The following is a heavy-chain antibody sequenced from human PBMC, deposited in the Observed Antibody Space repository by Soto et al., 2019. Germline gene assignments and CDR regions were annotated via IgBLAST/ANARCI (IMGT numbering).Heavy chain of an antibody. Sequence: ASVKVSCKASGYTFTSYGIGWVRQAPGQGLEWMGWISAYNGNTNYAQKLQGRVTMTTDTSTSTAYMELRSLRSDDTAVYYCARDEDDFWSGSDYYYYGMDVWGQGTTVTVSS. CDR2: ISAYNGNT. CDR1: GYTFTSYG. V-gene: IGHV1-18*01. CDR3: ARDEDDFWSGSDYYYYGMDV. J-gene: IGHJ6*02. D-gene: IGHD3-3*01.